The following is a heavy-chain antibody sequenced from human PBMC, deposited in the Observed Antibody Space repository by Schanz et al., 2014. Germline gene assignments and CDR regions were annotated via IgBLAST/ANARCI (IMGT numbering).Heavy chain of an antibody. J-gene: IGHJ6*02. Sequence: EVQLVESGGGLVQPGGSLRLSCAASAFIFRSYSMHWVRQAPGKGLEWVSGINWNGGSTGYADSVKGRFTISRDNAKNSLYLQMNSLRAEDTALYYCARFLARYQYYGLDVWGQGTTILVSS. V-gene: IGHV3-20*04. CDR3: ARFLARYQYYGLDV. CDR1: AFIFRSYS. D-gene: IGHD3-3*01. CDR2: INWNGGST.